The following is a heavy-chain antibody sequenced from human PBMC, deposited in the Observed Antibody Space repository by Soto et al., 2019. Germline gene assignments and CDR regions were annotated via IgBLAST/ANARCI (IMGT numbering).Heavy chain of an antibody. Sequence: PSETLSLTCTVSDSPISSYYWGWFRQPPGLGLEWVGYIYYTGTTTYNPSLRSRVAISLDASKSQFSLNLRSATAADTAVYYCARAPDVWGQGTLVTVSS. CDR3: ARAPDV. J-gene: IGHJ4*02. CDR1: DSPISSYY. CDR2: IYYTGTT. V-gene: IGHV4-59*08.